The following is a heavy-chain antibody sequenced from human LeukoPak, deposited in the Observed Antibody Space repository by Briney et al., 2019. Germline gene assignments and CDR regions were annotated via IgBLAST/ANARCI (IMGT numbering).Heavy chain of an antibody. D-gene: IGHD6-19*01. J-gene: IGHJ4*01. CDR1: GYTFTGHH. Sequence: AASVKVSCKASGYTFTGHHMHWVRQAPGQGLEWMGWIDHNSGGTNYAQKFQGRVTVTRDTSISTAYMELSRLKSHDTAVYYCAKWRGYSSGWSGPFDDWGQGTLVTVSS. V-gene: IGHV1-2*02. CDR2: IDHNSGGT. CDR3: AKWRGYSSGWSGPFDD.